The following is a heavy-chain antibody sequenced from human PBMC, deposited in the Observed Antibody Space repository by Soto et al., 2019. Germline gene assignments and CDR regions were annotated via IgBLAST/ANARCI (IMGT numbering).Heavy chain of an antibody. D-gene: IGHD2-2*01. V-gene: IGHV3-23*01. CDR1: GFTFSSYA. J-gene: IGHJ3*02. CDR3: AKDPKIVVVPAAIADAFDI. Sequence: GGSLRLSCAASGFTFSSYAMSWVRQAPGKGLEWVSAISGSGGSTYYADSVKGRFTISRDNSKNTLYLQMNSLRAEDTAVYYCAKDPKIVVVPAAIADAFDIWGQGTMVTVSS. CDR2: ISGSGGST.